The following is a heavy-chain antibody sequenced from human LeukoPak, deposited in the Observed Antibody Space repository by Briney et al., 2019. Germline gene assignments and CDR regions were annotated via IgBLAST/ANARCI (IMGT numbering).Heavy chain of an antibody. Sequence: GGSLRLSCAASGFSFSGYGMHWVRQAPGKGLEWVTFIRYDGSTKSYADSVKGRFTISRDNAKNSLYLQMNSLRAEDTAVYYCARDRGSIAARHFDYWGQGTLVTVSS. CDR2: IRYDGSTK. V-gene: IGHV3-30*02. CDR1: GFSFSGYG. CDR3: ARDRGSIAARHFDY. D-gene: IGHD6-6*01. J-gene: IGHJ4*02.